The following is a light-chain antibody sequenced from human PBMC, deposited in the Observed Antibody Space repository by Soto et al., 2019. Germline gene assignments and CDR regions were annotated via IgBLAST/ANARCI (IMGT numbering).Light chain of an antibody. CDR3: QQYNDWPPWT. CDR1: QSVSSN. V-gene: IGKV3-15*01. CDR2: GAS. J-gene: IGKJ1*01. Sequence: EIVMTQSPATLSVSPGERATLSCRASQSVSSNLAWYQQKPGQAPRLLIYGASTRATGIPAKFSGRGSGTEFALTISSLQFEDFAVYYCQQYNDWPPWTFGQGTKVDIK.